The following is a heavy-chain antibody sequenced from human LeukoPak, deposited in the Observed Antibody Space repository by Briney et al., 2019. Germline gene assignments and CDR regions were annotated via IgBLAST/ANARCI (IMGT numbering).Heavy chain of an antibody. CDR3: ARDQNYDSSGYAYYYYYYMDV. CDR2: ISAYNGNT. J-gene: IGHJ6*03. D-gene: IGHD3-22*01. V-gene: IGHV1-18*01. Sequence: GASVKVSCKASGYTFTSYGISWVRQAPGQGLEWMGWISAYNGNTNYAQKLQGRVTMTTDTSTSTAYMELRSLRSDDTAVYYCARDQNYDSSGYAYYYYYYMDVWGKGTTVTISS. CDR1: GYTFTSYG.